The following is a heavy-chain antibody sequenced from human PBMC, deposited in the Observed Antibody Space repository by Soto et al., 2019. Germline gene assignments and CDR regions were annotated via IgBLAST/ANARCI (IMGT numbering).Heavy chain of an antibody. Sequence: GGSLRLSCGASGFSFSNYGMHWVRQAPGKGLEWVAVIWYDGSNKYYADSVKGRFTISRDNSKNTLYLQMNSLRGEDTAVYYCTRGATDYGDFSPSDFWGQGTLVTVSS. J-gene: IGHJ4*02. CDR2: IWYDGSNK. CDR3: TRGATDYGDFSPSDF. CDR1: GFSFSNYG. D-gene: IGHD4-17*01. V-gene: IGHV3-33*01.